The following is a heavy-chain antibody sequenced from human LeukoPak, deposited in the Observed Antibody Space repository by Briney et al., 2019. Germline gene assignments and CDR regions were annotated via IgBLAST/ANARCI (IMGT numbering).Heavy chain of an antibody. CDR3: ARDEDDYVWGSYRDPAPY. CDR2: ISSSCSTI. CDR1: GFTFSSYE. Sequence: GGSLRLSCAASGFTFSSYEMNWVRQAPGKGLEWVSYISSSCSTIYYADSVKGRFTISRDNAKNSLYLQMNSLRAEDTAVYYCARDEDDYVWGSYRDPAPYWGQGTLVTVSS. V-gene: IGHV3-48*03. J-gene: IGHJ4*02. D-gene: IGHD3-16*02.